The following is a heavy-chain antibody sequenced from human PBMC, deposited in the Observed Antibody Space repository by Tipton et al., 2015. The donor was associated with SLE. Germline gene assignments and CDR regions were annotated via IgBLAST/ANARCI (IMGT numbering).Heavy chain of an antibody. D-gene: IGHD6-13*01. J-gene: IGHJ4*02. Sequence: TLSLTCTVSGGSISSYYWSWIRQPPGKGLEWIGYIYYSGSTYYNPSLKSRVTISVDTSKNQYSLKLNSVTAADTAVFYCARKFSSWSFWDYWGQGTLVTVSS. CDR2: IYYSGST. CDR1: GGSISSYY. CDR3: ARKFSSWSFWDY. V-gene: IGHV4-59*12.